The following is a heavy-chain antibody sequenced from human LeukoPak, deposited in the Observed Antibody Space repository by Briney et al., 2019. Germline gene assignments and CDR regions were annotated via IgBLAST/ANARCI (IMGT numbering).Heavy chain of an antibody. Sequence: PGGSLRLSCTSSGFTFREFAVSWVRQAPGKGLEWVGRIKGKTAAGAPDYVASVKGRFTISRDDSKSTLFLQMNSLKTEDTAVYYCITGDYDFWSGFYSPNHYFDYWGQGTLVTVSS. CDR1: GFTFREFA. D-gene: IGHD3-3*01. J-gene: IGHJ4*02. CDR2: IKGKTAAGAP. V-gene: IGHV3-15*01. CDR3: ITGDYDFWSGFYSPNHYFDY.